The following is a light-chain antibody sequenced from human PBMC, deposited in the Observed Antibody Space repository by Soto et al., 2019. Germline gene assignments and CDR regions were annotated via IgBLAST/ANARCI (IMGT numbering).Light chain of an antibody. J-gene: IGKJ1*01. CDR3: QKYNSAPQT. V-gene: IGKV1-27*01. CDR2: AAS. Sequence: DIQMTQSPSPLSASVGDRVTITCRASQGISNYVAWYQQKPGKVPKLLIYAASTLQSGVASRFSGSGSGTDFTLTISSLQPEDVATYYCQKYNSAPQTFGQGTKVDIK. CDR1: QGISNY.